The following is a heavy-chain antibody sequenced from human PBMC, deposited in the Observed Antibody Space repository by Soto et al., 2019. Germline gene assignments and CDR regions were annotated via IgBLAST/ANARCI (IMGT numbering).Heavy chain of an antibody. CDR1: GFSLSKARMG. CDR3: ARALREGLPIYYFDS. Sequence: SGPPLVNPTETLTLTCTVSGFSLSKARMGVSWIRQPPGKALEWLAHIFWNDERSYNTSLKSRLTISRDTSKSQVVLTMTNVDPVDTGTYFCARALREGLPIYYFDSWGQGTLVTVSS. J-gene: IGHJ4*02. V-gene: IGHV2-26*01. D-gene: IGHD1-26*01. CDR2: IFWNDER.